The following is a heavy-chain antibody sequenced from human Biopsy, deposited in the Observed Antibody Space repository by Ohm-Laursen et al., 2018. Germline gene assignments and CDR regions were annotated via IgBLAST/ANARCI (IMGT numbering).Heavy chain of an antibody. CDR3: ARNTGWYGDLYYFDY. J-gene: IGHJ4*02. D-gene: IGHD6-19*01. Sequence: GSSVKVSCKASGYGFTSYYMHWVRQAPGQGLEWMGMINPSGSTTSYPQIFQGRVTMTRDTSKSTVYMELSSLRSADTAVYFCARNTGWYGDLYYFDYWGQGTLVTVSS. CDR2: INPSGSTT. V-gene: IGHV1-46*01. CDR1: GYGFTSYY.